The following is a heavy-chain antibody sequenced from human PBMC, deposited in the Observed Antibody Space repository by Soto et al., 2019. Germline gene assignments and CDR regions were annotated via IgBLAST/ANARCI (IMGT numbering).Heavy chain of an antibody. D-gene: IGHD6-19*01. CDR1: GFTFNTYA. V-gene: IGHV3-23*01. CDR2: ITNSGGST. J-gene: IGHJ4*02. CDR3: AKDSYNSGWFYFDY. Sequence: EVQLLESGGGLVQPGGSLRLSCAASGFTFNTYAMSWVRQAPGKGLEWVSGITNSGGSTYYADSVKGRFTISRDNSKNPLYLQLNSVRAEDTAVYYCAKDSYNSGWFYFDYWGQGTLVTASS.